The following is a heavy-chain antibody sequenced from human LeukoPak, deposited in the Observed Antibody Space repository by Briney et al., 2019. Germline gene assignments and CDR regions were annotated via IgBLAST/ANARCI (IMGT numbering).Heavy chain of an antibody. D-gene: IGHD4-17*01. V-gene: IGHV3-21*01. Sequence: GGSLRLSCAASGFSSSSYSMNWVRQAPGKGLEWVSSISSSSSYIYYADSVKGRFTISRDNAKNSLYLQMNSLRAEDTAVYYCASPDYGDSFFDYWGQGTLVSVSS. CDR2: ISSSSSYI. J-gene: IGHJ4*02. CDR1: GFSSSSYS. CDR3: ASPDYGDSFFDY.